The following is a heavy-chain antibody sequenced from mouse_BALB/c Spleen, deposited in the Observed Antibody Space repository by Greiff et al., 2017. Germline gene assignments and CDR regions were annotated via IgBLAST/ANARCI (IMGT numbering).Heavy chain of an antibody. Sequence: EVMLVESGGGLVQPGGSLKLSCAASGFTFSSYTMYWVRQTPEKRLEWVATISDGGSYTYYPDSVKGRFTISRDNAKNNLYLQMSSLKSEDTAMYYCARDHGNYAMDYWGQGTSVTVSS. V-gene: IGHV5-4*02. CDR2: ISDGGSYT. CDR1: GFTFSSYT. D-gene: IGHD2-1*01. CDR3: ARDHGNYAMDY. J-gene: IGHJ4*01.